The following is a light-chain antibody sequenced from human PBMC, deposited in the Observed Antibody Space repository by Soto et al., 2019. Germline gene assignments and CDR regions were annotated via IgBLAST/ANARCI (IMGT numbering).Light chain of an antibody. CDR1: SSDVGGYKY. V-gene: IGLV2-11*01. J-gene: IGLJ2*01. Sequence: QSVLTQPRSVSGSPGQSVTISCTGTSSDVGGYKYVSWYQQHPDKALKLMIYDVSKRPSGVPDRFSGSKSGNTASLTISGLQAEDEADYYCCSYAGSYTLVFGGGPKLTVL. CDR2: DVS. CDR3: CSYAGSYTLV.